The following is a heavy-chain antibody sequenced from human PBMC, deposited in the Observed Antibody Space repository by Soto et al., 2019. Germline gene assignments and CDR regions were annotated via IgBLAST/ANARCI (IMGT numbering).Heavy chain of an antibody. D-gene: IGHD3-9*01. CDR2: INAGNGNT. J-gene: IGHJ3*02. CDR1: GYTFTSYA. CDR3: ARFRQRYFDWLFDAFDI. V-gene: IGHV1-3*01. Sequence: ASVKVSCKASGYTFTSYAMHWVRQAPGQRLEWMGWINAGNGNTKYSQKFQGRVTITRDTSASTAYMELSSLRSEDTAVYHCARFRQRYFDWLFDAFDIWGQGTMVTVSS.